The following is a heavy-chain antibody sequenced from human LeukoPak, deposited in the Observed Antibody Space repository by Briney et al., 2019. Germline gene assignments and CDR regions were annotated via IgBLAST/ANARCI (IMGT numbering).Heavy chain of an antibody. J-gene: IGHJ4*02. CDR2: INPNSGGT. CDR1: GGTFSSYA. Sequence: ASVKVSCTASGGTFSSYAISWVRQAPGQGLEWMGWINPNSGGTNYAQKFQGRVTMTRDTSISTAYMERSRLRSDDTAVYYCASADEIWSRLLYSWGQGTLVTVSS. CDR3: ASADEIWSRLLYS. V-gene: IGHV1-2*02. D-gene: IGHD3-10*01.